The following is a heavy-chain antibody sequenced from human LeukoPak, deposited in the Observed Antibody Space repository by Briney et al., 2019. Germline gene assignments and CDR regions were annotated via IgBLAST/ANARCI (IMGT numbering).Heavy chain of an antibody. Sequence: SETLSLTCTVSGGSISSSSYYWGWIRQPPGKGLEWMGSIYYSGSTYYNPSLKSRVTISVDTSKNQFSLKLSSVTAADTAVYYCARYSSSWYDYYYGMDVWGQGTTVTVSS. J-gene: IGHJ6*02. D-gene: IGHD6-13*01. CDR3: ARYSSSWYDYYYGMDV. CDR1: GGSISSSSYY. V-gene: IGHV4-39*01. CDR2: IYYSGST.